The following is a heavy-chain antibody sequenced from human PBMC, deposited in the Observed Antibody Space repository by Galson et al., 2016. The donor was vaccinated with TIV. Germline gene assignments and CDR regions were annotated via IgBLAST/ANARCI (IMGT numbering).Heavy chain of an antibody. J-gene: IGHJ4*02. CDR3: ARGGGSYYAVDF. V-gene: IGHV3-20*04. D-gene: IGHD1-26*01. CDR2: INWSGDNT. CDR1: GFTFDDFG. Sequence: SLRLSCAASGFTFDDFGMRWVRQAPGKGLEWVSGINWSGDNTGYVDSVKGRFTISRDNAKNSLYLEMDSLRAEDTALYYCARGGGSYYAVDFWGQGTLVTVSS.